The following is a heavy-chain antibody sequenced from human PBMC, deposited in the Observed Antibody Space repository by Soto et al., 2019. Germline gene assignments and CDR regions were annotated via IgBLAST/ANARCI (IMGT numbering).Heavy chain of an antibody. CDR2: ISAYNGNT. Sequence: ASVTVSCTASGYTFTSYGISWVRQAPGQGLEWMGWISAYNGNTNYAQELQGRVTMTTDTSTSTAYMELRSLSSDDTAVYYCARYFCGGDCYPDYWGLGTLVTVSS. D-gene: IGHD2-21*01. J-gene: IGHJ4*02. CDR3: ARYFCGGDCYPDY. V-gene: IGHV1-18*01. CDR1: GYTFTSYG.